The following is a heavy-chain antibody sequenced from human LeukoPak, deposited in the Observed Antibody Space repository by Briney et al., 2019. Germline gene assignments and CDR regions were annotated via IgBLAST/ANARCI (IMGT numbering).Heavy chain of an antibody. V-gene: IGHV1-46*01. CDR1: GYTFTSFH. J-gene: IGHJ3*02. Sequence: ASVKVSCKASGYTFTSFHMHWVRQAPGQGLEWMGILNPGDGYTNYAQKFQGRVTVTRDTSTSTVYMELRSLRSEDTAVYYCAKDRGGSHTFYIRGQGTMVTVSS. D-gene: IGHD3-16*01. CDR2: LNPGDGYT. CDR3: AKDRGGSHTFYI.